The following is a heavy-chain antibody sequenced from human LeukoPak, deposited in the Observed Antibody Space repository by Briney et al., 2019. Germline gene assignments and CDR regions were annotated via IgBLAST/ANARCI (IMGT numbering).Heavy chain of an antibody. D-gene: IGHD5-18*01. Sequence: SETLSLTCTVSGGSISSYYWSWIRQPPGKGLEWIGYIYYSGSTNYNPSLKSRVTISVDTSKSQFSLKLSSVTAADTAVYYCARGRGYGQLSDYYFDYWGQGTLVTVSS. J-gene: IGHJ4*02. CDR3: ARGRGYGQLSDYYFDY. CDR1: GGSISSYY. CDR2: IYYSGST. V-gene: IGHV4-59*01.